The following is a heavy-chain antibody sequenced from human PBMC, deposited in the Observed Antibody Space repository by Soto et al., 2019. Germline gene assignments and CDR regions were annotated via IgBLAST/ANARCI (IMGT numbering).Heavy chain of an antibody. D-gene: IGHD6-19*01. Sequence: QITLKESGPTLVKPTQTLTLTCTFSGFSLSTSEVGVGWIRQPPGKALEWLALIYWDDDNRYSPSLRSRLTLTKDTSNNQVVLAITNIHPVDTAAYYCAPGSGWLFDYWGQGTLVTVSS. V-gene: IGHV2-5*02. CDR1: GFSLSTSEVG. J-gene: IGHJ4*02. CDR2: IYWDDDN. CDR3: APGSGWLFDY.